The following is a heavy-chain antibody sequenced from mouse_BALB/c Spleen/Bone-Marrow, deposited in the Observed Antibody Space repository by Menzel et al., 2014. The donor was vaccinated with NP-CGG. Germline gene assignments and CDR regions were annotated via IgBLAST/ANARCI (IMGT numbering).Heavy chain of an antibody. CDR3: ARDRGGLLHDY. D-gene: IGHD1-1*01. CDR1: GFTFTDYY. Sequence: EVKLVESGGGLVQPGGSLRLSCATSGFTFTDYYMSWVRQPPGKALEWLGFIRNKANGYTTEYSASVKGRFTISRDNSQSILYLQMNTLRAEDSATYYCARDRGGLLHDYWGQGPTLTVSS. V-gene: IGHV7-3*02. J-gene: IGHJ2*01. CDR2: IRNKANGYTT.